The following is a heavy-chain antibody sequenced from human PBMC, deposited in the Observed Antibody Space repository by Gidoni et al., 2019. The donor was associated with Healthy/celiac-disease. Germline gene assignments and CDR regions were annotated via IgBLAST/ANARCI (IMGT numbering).Heavy chain of an antibody. CDR3: ARDRFDDYSNYGGLYGY. D-gene: IGHD4-4*01. V-gene: IGHV3-21*01. Sequence: EVQLVESGGGLVMPGGSLRLSCAASGFNVSSYSMNWVGPAAGQGLGWCLSSSSSSSYRYYADSVKGRFTISRDNAKNSLYLQMNSLRAEDTAVYYCARDRFDDYSNYGGLYGYWGQGTLVTVSS. J-gene: IGHJ4*02. CDR1: GFNVSSYS. CDR2: SSSSSSYR.